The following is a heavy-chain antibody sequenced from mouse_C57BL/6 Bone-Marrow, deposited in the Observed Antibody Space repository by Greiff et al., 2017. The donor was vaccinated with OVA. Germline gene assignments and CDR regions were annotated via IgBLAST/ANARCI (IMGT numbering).Heavy chain of an antibody. CDR1: GYTFTDYY. V-gene: IGHV1-26*01. CDR3: AREGSFYDYDVHWYFDV. CDR2: INPNNGGT. D-gene: IGHD2-4*01. J-gene: IGHJ1*03. Sequence: EVKLVESGPELVKPGASVKISCKASGYTFTDYYMNWVKQSHGKSLEWIGDINPNNGGTSYNQKFKGKATLTVDKSSSTAYMELRSLTSEDSAVYYCAREGSFYDYDVHWYFDVWGTGTTVTVSS.